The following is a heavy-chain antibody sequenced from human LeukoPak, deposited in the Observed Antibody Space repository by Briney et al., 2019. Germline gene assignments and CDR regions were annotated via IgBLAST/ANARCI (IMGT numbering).Heavy chain of an antibody. D-gene: IGHD3-22*01. J-gene: IGHJ6*02. CDR2: IYYSGST. V-gene: IGHV4-59*01. Sequence: SETLSLTCTVSGGSINAYYWSWIRQPPGKGLEWIGYIYYSGSTNYNPSLKSRVTISVDTSKNQFSLKLSSVTAADTAVYYCARWGYDSSGYYYDYYYYGMDVWGQGTTVTVSS. CDR1: GGSINAYY. CDR3: ARWGYDSSGYYYDYYYYGMDV.